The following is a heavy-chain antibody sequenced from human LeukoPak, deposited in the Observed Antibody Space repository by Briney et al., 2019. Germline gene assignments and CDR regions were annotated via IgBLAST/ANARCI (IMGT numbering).Heavy chain of an antibody. CDR3: ARVSGWYWFDN. CDR2: ISSNGRIT. J-gene: IGHJ4*02. V-gene: IGHV3-64*01. CDR1: GFTFSSYA. D-gene: IGHD6-19*01. Sequence: GGSLRLSCAASGFTFSSYAMHWVRQAPGKGLEYVSAISSNGRITYYANSVKGRFTISRDSSRNTLYLQMGSLRDEDMAVYYCARVSGWYWFDNWGQGTLVTVSS.